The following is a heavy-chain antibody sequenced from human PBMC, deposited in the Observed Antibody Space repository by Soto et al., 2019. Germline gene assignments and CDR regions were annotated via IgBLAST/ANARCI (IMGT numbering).Heavy chain of an antibody. CDR3: ARAVTWGLDV. Sequence: EVQLVESGGGLVQPGGSLRLSCAASGFTFSLYSMSWVRQAPGKGLEWVSYISRSSTGIHYADSVKGRFTISRDDATNSMHLQIDSLIDGDTAVYYCARAVTWGLDVWGQGTTVSISS. J-gene: IGHJ6*02. CDR2: ISRSSTGI. D-gene: IGHD3-10*01. CDR1: GFTFSLYS. V-gene: IGHV3-48*02.